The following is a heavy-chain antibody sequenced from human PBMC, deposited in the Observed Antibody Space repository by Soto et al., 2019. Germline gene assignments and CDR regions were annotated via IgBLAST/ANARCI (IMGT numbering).Heavy chain of an antibody. CDR1: GFTFSGSA. CDR3: TRQPRDCSGGSCYYSRPMDDAFDI. CDR2: IRSKANSYAT. D-gene: IGHD2-15*01. Sequence: GGSLRLSCAASGFTFSGSAMHWVRQASGKGLEWVGRIRSKANSYATAYAASVKGRFTISRDDSKNTAYLKMNSLKTEDTAVYYCTRQPRDCSGGSCYYSRPMDDAFDIWGQGTMVTVS. J-gene: IGHJ3*02. V-gene: IGHV3-73*01.